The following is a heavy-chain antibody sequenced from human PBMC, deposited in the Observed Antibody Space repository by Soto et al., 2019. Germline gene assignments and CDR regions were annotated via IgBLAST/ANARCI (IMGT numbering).Heavy chain of an antibody. CDR2: ISSSSSTI. D-gene: IGHD6-13*01. V-gene: IGHV3-48*01. CDR1: GFTFSSYS. J-gene: IGHJ5*02. CDR3: ARHPERIAEIGWFDP. Sequence: GGSLRLSCVASGFTFSSYSMNWVRQAPGKGLEWVSYISSSSSTIYYADSVKGRFTISRDNAKNSLYLQMNSLRAEDTAVYYCARHPERIAEIGWFDPWGQGTLVTVSS.